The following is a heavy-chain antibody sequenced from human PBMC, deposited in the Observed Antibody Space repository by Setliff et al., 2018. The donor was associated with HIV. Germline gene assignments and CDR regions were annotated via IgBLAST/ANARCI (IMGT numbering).Heavy chain of an antibody. CDR3: GTVRIAVPDDFDF. CDR1: GYSFTTYF. D-gene: IGHD6-19*01. V-gene: IGHV1-69-2*01. CDR2: VDPEDGET. J-gene: IGHJ4*02. Sequence: KVSCKASGYSFTTYFMHWVRQAPGKGLEWMGRVDPEDGETIYAERFRGRISLTVDKSTGTAYMELNRLRSEDTAVYYCGTVRIAVPDDFDFWGQGTLVTVSS.